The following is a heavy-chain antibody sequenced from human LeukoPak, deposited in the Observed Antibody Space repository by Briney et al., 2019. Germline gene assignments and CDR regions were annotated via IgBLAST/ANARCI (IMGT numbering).Heavy chain of an antibody. CDR3: ARLFRYYGSGSYNVPFDY. CDR1: GGSISSYY. V-gene: IGHV4-59*12. CDR2: IYHSGST. J-gene: IGHJ4*02. Sequence: PSETLSLTCTVSGGSISSYYWSWIRQPPGKGLEWIGEIYHSGSTNYNPSLKSRVTISVDKSKNQFSLKLSSVTAADTAVYYCARLFRYYGSGSYNVPFDYWGQGTLVTVSS. D-gene: IGHD3-10*01.